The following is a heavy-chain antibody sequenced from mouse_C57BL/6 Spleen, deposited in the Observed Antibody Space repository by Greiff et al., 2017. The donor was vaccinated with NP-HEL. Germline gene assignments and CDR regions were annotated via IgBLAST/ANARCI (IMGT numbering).Heavy chain of an antibody. CDR3: ARAYDYDRGYAMDY. CDR1: GFTFSSYA. J-gene: IGHJ4*01. CDR2: ISDGGSYT. D-gene: IGHD2-4*01. V-gene: IGHV5-4*03. Sequence: EVKVVESGGGLVKPGGSLKLSCAASGFTFSSYAMSWVRQTPEKRLEWVATISDGGSYTYYPDNVKGRFTISRDNAKNNLYLQMSHLKSEDTAMYYCARAYDYDRGYAMDYWGQGTSVTVSS.